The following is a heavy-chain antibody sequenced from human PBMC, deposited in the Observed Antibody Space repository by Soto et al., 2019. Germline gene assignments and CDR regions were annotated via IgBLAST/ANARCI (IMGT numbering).Heavy chain of an antibody. Sequence: SVKVSCKASGYTFTSYAMNWVRQAPGQGLEWMGWINTNTGNPTYAQGFTGRFVFSLDTSVSTAYLQICGLKAEDTAVYYCAREGYCSGGSCYGDYYYYGMDVWGQGTTVTVSS. J-gene: IGHJ6*02. CDR2: INTNTGNP. CDR3: AREGYCSGGSCYGDYYYYGMDV. CDR1: GYTFTSYA. V-gene: IGHV7-4-1*01. D-gene: IGHD2-15*01.